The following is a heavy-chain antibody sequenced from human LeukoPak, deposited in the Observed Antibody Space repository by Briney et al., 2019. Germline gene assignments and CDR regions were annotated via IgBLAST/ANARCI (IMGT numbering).Heavy chain of an antibody. Sequence: PSETLSLTCTVSGYSISSGYYWGWIRQPPGKGLEWIGSIYHSGSTYYNPSLKSRVTISVDTSKNQFSLKLSSVTAADTAVYYCARGGVMVRGVDFDFWGQGTLVTVSS. CDR3: ARGGVMVRGVDFDF. V-gene: IGHV4-38-2*02. J-gene: IGHJ4*02. CDR1: GYSISSGYY. D-gene: IGHD3-10*01. CDR2: IYHSGST.